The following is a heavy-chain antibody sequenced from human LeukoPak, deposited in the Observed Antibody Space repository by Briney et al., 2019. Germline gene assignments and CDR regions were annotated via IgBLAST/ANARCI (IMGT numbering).Heavy chain of an antibody. D-gene: IGHD3-10*01. CDR1: GFMFSSYW. Sequence: PGGSLRLSCAASGFMFSSYWMSWVRQAPGKGLEWVADIKEDGSEKSYVDSVKGRFTISRDNSKNTLYLQMNSLRAEDTAVYYCARDASQLYYNSGSVHDAFDIWGQGTMVTVSS. V-gene: IGHV3-7*03. J-gene: IGHJ3*02. CDR2: IKEDGSEK. CDR3: ARDASQLYYNSGSVHDAFDI.